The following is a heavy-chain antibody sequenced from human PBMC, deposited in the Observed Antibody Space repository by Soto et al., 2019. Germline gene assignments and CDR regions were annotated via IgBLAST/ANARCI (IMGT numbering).Heavy chain of an antibody. CDR2: IYYSGST. CDR3: VRDLGGLASSSGSYNGLDV. D-gene: IGHD3-10*01. J-gene: IGHJ6*02. Sequence: HVQLQESGPGLVTPSQTLSLTCTVSGGSLSSRGYYWGWIRQHPGQGLEWIGYIYYSGSTYYNPSLRSRVTMSVDTSKNQFSLKLRSVTAADTAVYYCVRDLGGLASSSGSYNGLDVWGQGTTVTVSS. V-gene: IGHV4-31*03. CDR1: GGSLSSRGYY.